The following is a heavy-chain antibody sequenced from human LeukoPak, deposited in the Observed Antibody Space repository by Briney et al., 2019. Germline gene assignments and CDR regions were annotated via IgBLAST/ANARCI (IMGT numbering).Heavy chain of an antibody. Sequence: SETLSLTCAVYGGSFSGYYWSWIRQPPGKGLEWIGEINHSGSTNYNPSLKSRVTISVDTSKNQFSLKLSSVTAADTAVYYCASWARSSSGDFWSGYYYYFDYWGQGTLVTVFS. D-gene: IGHD3-3*01. CDR1: GGSFSGYY. J-gene: IGHJ4*02. V-gene: IGHV4-34*01. CDR3: ASWARSSSGDFWSGYYYYFDY. CDR2: INHSGST.